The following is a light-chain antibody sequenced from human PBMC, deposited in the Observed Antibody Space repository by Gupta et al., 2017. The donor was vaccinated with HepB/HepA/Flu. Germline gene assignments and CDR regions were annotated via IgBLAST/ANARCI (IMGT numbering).Light chain of an antibody. J-gene: IGLJ1*01. CDR1: SLRDYY. Sequence: SSELTQDPAESVALGQTVRITCQGDSLRDYYVNWYQQRAGQAPVLVIYRNNNRPSGIPDRFSCSKSGTKASPTITVAQAEDEADDDCYYRASSYNKGVFGTGTKLTVL. CDR2: RNN. V-gene: IGLV3-19*01. CDR3: YYRASSYNKGV.